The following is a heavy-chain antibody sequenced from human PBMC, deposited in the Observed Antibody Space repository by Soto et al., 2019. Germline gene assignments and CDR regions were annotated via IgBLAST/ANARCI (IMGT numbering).Heavy chain of an antibody. CDR3: AREDIVVVIATPHDDAFDI. Sequence: GGSLRLSCAASGFTFSSYSMNWVRQAPGKGLEWVSSISSSSSYIYYADSVKGRFTISRDNAKNSLYLQMNSLRAEDTAVYYWAREDIVVVIATPHDDAFDIWGQGTMVTVSS. CDR1: GFTFSSYS. V-gene: IGHV3-21*01. D-gene: IGHD2-21*01. J-gene: IGHJ3*02. CDR2: ISSSSSYI.